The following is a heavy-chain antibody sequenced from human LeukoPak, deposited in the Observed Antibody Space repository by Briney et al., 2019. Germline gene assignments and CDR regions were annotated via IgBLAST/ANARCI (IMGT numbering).Heavy chain of an antibody. CDR1: GFTFSSYA. J-gene: IGHJ4*02. Sequence: GGSLRLSCAASGFTFSSYAMSWVRQAPGKGLEWVSAISGSGGSTYYADSVKGRFTISRDNSKNTLYLQMNSLRAEDTAVYYCARETLRDSVVAATPAYWGQGTLVTVSS. CDR2: ISGSGGST. D-gene: IGHD2-15*01. CDR3: ARETLRDSVVAATPAY. V-gene: IGHV3-23*01.